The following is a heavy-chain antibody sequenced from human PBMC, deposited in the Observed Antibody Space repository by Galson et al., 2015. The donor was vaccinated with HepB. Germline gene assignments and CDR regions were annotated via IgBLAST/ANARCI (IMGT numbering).Heavy chain of an antibody. CDR3: ARGATGPDS. CDR2: IKPDGSGT. J-gene: IGHJ4*02. CDR1: GFTFSLYW. Sequence: SLRLSCAASGFTFSLYWMTWFRQAPEKGPEWVATIKPDGSGTYYMDSVKGRFTISRDNAKHSLYLQMDSLRVEDTALYYCARGATGPDSWGQGTLVTVSS. D-gene: IGHD1-1*01. V-gene: IGHV3-7*01.